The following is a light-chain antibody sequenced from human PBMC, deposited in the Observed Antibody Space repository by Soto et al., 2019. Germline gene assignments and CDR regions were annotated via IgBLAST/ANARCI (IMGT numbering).Light chain of an antibody. J-gene: IGKJ1*01. CDR3: QKYDSAPWT. Sequence: DIQMTQSPSSLSASVRDRVTITCRASQGISNYLAWSQQKPGKVPKLLIYAASTLQSGVPSRFCGSGSGTDFTLTITSLQPEDVATYYCQKYDSAPWTFGQGTKVEIK. CDR1: QGISNY. V-gene: IGKV1-27*01. CDR2: AAS.